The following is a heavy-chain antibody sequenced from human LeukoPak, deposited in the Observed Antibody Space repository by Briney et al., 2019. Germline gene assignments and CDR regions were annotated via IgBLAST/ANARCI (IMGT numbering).Heavy chain of an antibody. D-gene: IGHD4-17*01. CDR3: ARYGDHNWFDP. CDR2: ISSSSSTI. Sequence: PGGSLRLSCAASGFTFSSYSMSWVRQAPGKGLEWVSYISSSSSTIYYADSVKGRFTISRDNAKNSLYLQMNSLRAEDTAVYYCARYGDHNWFDPWGQGTLVTVSS. CDR1: GFTFSSYS. J-gene: IGHJ5*02. V-gene: IGHV3-48*01.